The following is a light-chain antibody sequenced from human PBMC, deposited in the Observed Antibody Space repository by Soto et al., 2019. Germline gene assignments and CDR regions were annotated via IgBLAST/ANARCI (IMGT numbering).Light chain of an antibody. Sequence: QSVLTQPRSVSGSPGQSVTISCTGSSSDVGGSDFVSWYQQHPGKAPKLMIYDVTKRPSGVPDRFSGSKSGNTASLTVSGLQAEDEADYYCCSDAHRSFWVFGGGTKLTVL. CDR3: CSDAHRSFWV. J-gene: IGLJ3*02. CDR1: SSDVGGSDF. V-gene: IGLV2-11*01. CDR2: DVT.